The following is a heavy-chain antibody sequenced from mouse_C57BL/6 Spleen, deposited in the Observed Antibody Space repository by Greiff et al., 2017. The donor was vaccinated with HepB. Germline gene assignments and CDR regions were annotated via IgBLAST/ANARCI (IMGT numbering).Heavy chain of an antibody. Sequence: QVQLQQPGAELVRPGSSVKLSCKASGYTFTSYWMHWVKQRPIRGLEWIGNIDPSDSETHYNQKFKDKATLTVDKSSSTAYMQLSSLTSEDSAVYYCAREGYGNFYAMDYWGQGTSVTVSS. J-gene: IGHJ4*01. V-gene: IGHV1-52*01. CDR1: GYTFTSYW. D-gene: IGHD2-1*01. CDR3: AREGYGNFYAMDY. CDR2: IDPSDSET.